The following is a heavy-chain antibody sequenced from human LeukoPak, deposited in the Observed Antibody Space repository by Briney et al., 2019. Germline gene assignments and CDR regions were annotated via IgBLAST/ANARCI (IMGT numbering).Heavy chain of an antibody. CDR1: GFTFNIYG. CDR2: ISSSSSYT. Sequence: GGSLRLSCAASGFTFNIYGMHWVRQAPGKGLEWVSYISSSSSYTNYADSVKGRFTISRDNAKNSLYLQMNSLRAEDTAVYYCASYGGSSHLDYWGQGTLVTVSS. CDR3: ASYGGSSHLDY. D-gene: IGHD4-23*01. V-gene: IGHV3-21*05. J-gene: IGHJ4*02.